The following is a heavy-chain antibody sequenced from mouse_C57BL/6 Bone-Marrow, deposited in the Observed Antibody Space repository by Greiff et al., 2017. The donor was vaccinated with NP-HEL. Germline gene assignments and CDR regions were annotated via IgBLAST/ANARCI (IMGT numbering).Heavy chain of an antibody. V-gene: IGHV2-2*01. CDR1: GFSLTSSG. Sequence: VTLVESGPGLVQPSQCLSITCTVSGFSLTSSGVHWVRQSPGKGLEWLGVICSGGSTDYNAAFISSLSTSKNKSKSQVFFKMNSLKADDTAIYYCARNRGIGFAYWGQGTLVTVSA. CDR2: ICSGGST. CDR3: ARNRGIGFAY. J-gene: IGHJ3*01.